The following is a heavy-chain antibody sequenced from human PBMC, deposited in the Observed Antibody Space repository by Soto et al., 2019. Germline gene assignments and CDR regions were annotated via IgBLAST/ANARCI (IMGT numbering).Heavy chain of an antibody. CDR2: VIPILGSS. V-gene: IGHV1-69*08. J-gene: IGHJ4*02. D-gene: IGHD3-10*01. Sequence: SVKFSCKASADTFTGYTFTWVRQAPGQVLECVVRVIPILGSSNFXXKFQGRVXXSSDKSADTAXMVLTXLTSEDTAVHYCARSRGSYYTNLDSWAQGTLVTVSS. CDR1: ADTFTGYT. CDR3: ARSRGSYYTNLDS.